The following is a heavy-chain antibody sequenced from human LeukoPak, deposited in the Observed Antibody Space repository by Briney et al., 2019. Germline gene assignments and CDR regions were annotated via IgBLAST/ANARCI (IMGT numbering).Heavy chain of an antibody. J-gene: IGHJ3*01. V-gene: IGHV3-23*01. Sequence: PGGSLRLSCAASGFTFSSYAMSWVRQAPGKGLEWVSAISGSGGSTYYADSVKGRFTISRDNSKNTLYLQMNSLRAEDTAVYYCARKSDYAPPWYGFDVWGQGTMVTVSS. D-gene: IGHD4-17*01. CDR2: ISGSGGST. CDR3: ARKSDYAPPWYGFDV. CDR1: GFTFSSYA.